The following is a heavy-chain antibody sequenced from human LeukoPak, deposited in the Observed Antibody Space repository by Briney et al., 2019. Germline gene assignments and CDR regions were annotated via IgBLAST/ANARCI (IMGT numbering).Heavy chain of an antibody. CDR1: GFTFSNYA. J-gene: IGHJ4*02. Sequence: GGSLRLSCAASGFTFSNYAMNRVRQAPGKGLEWVSVITDNGGGTYYADSVKGRFTISRDNSKSTLYLQMSRLRVEDTAVYYCAKEVNNGFDYWGQGTLVTVSS. V-gene: IGHV3-23*01. CDR3: AKEVNNGFDY. D-gene: IGHD1-14*01. CDR2: ITDNGGGT.